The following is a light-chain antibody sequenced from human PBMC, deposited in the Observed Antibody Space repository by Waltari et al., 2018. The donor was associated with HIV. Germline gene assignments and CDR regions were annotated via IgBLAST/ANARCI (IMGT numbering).Light chain of an antibody. CDR3: SSYTSSGPRYVL. Sequence: SALTQPASVSGSPGQSITISCSGTSGDVGGYNFVSWYQKHPGKAPKLIIYNVSSRPSGFSIRFSGSRSANTASLTISGLQVEDEAYYFCSSYTSSGPRYVLFGGGTRLTVL. CDR2: NVS. CDR1: SGDVGGYNF. J-gene: IGLJ2*01. V-gene: IGLV2-14*03.